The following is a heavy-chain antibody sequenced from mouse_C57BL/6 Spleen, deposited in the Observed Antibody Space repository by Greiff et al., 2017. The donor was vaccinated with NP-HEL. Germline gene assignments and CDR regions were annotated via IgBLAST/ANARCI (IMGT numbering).Heavy chain of an antibody. Sequence: EVKLMESEGGLVQPGSSMKLSCTASGFTFSDYYMAWVRQVPEKGLEWVANINYDGSSTYYLASLKSRFIISRDNAKNILYLQMSSLKSEDTATYYCARVYYGSSYWYFDVWGTGTTVTVSS. CDR3: ARVYYGSSYWYFDV. V-gene: IGHV5-16*01. D-gene: IGHD1-1*01. CDR2: INYDGSST. J-gene: IGHJ1*03. CDR1: GFTFSDYY.